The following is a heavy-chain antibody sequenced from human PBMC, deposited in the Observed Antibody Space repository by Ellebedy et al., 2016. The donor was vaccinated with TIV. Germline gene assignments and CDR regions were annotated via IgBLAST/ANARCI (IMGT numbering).Heavy chain of an antibody. CDR2: INQDGSDK. D-gene: IGHD1-26*01. J-gene: IGHJ3*02. V-gene: IGHV3-7*01. CDR3: ATDGSYGDYRSPTHAFVM. CDR1: GFIFRSYW. Sequence: GGSLRLSCVGSGFIFRSYWMSWVRQPPGKGLEWVANINQDGSDKYYVDSLRGRFTISRDNAMNSVYLQMNSLRGEDTAVYYCATDGSYGDYRSPTHAFVMWGQGTLVTVSS.